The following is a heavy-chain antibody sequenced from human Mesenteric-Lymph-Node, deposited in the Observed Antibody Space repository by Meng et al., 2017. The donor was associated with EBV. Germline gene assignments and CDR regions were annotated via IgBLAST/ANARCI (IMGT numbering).Heavy chain of an antibody. CDR3: ARYLRGNGALTGLFDS. V-gene: IGHV4-4*02. J-gene: IGHJ4*01. CDR2: IFHFGST. D-gene: IGHD3-9*01. Sequence: QHSGAVLVKPSRTLPLTVAVAGGSLAITIWGGWVRQSPGKALEWIGEIFHFGSTNYNPSLKSRFTMSVHRSKNQFSPRLSSVTAADTAVYYCARYLRGNGALTGLFDSWGHGTLVTVSS. CDR1: GGSLAITIW.